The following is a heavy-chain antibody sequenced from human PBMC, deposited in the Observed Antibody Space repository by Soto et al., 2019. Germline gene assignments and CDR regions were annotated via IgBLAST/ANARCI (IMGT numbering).Heavy chain of an antibody. D-gene: IGHD2-2*01. CDR1: GFTFSSYP. V-gene: IGHV3-23*01. Sequence: EVQLLESGGGVVQPGGSLRLSCAASGFTFSSYPMTWVRQAPGKGLEWVSGISGSAGSTYYADSVKGRFTISRDNSKNTLYLQMNNLRAEDTAGYYCAKDVYCSSTSCSFDYWGQGTLVTVSS. J-gene: IGHJ4*02. CDR2: ISGSAGST. CDR3: AKDVYCSSTSCSFDY.